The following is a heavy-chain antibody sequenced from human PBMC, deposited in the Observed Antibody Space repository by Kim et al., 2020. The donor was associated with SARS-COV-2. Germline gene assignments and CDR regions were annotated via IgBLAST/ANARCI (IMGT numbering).Heavy chain of an antibody. D-gene: IGHD5-12*01. V-gene: IGHV3-30*05. J-gene: IGHJ4*02. Sequence: VDTVDGRFTISRNNSKNTLYLERNSLRAEGTAVYDCARAYSGYDGLFDYWGQGTLVTVSS. CDR3: ARAYSGYDGLFDY.